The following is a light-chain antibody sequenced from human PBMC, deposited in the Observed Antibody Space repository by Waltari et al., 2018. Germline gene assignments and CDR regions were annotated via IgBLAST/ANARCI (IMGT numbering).Light chain of an antibody. J-gene: IGLJ1*01. V-gene: IGLV2-23*01. CDR1: SSDVESYDL. CDR3: CSYGGSSTYV. CDR2: EGI. Sequence: QSALTQPASVSGSPGQSITISCTGTSSDVESYDLVSWYQQHPGKAPRLMIYEGIKRPSGVSNRFSGSKSAANTASLTISGLQAEDEADYYCCSYGGSSTYVFGTGTKVTVL.